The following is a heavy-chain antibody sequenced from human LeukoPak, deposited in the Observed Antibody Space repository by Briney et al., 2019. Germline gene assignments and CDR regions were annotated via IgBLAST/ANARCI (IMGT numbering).Heavy chain of an antibody. Sequence: GGSLRLSCAASGFTFSSYSMNWVRQAPGKGLEWVSSISSSSSYIYYADSVKGRFTISRDNAKNSLYLQMNSLRAEDTAVYYCAREFGFGELLSPFDYWGQGTLVTVSS. CDR2: ISSSSSYI. V-gene: IGHV3-21*01. CDR3: AREFGFGELLSPFDY. CDR1: GFTFSSYS. J-gene: IGHJ4*02. D-gene: IGHD3-10*01.